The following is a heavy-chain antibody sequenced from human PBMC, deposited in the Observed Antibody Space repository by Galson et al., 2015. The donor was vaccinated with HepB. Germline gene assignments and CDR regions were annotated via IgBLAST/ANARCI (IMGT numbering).Heavy chain of an antibody. CDR1: GYTFTSYA. CDR3: ADCSGGSCYGNPFDI. CDR2: INAGNGNT. Sequence: SVKVSCKASGYTFTSYAMHWVRQAPGQRLEWMGWINAGNGNTKYSQKFQGRVTFTRDTSASTVYMELSSLRSEDTAVCYCADCSGGSCYGNPFDIWGQGTMVTVSS. D-gene: IGHD2-15*01. J-gene: IGHJ3*02. V-gene: IGHV1-3*01.